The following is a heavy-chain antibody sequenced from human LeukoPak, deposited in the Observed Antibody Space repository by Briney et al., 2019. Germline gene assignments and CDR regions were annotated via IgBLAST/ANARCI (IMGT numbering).Heavy chain of an antibody. CDR1: EFTFSSYW. CDR3: ARYRLVWLPAPVFDY. D-gene: IGHD6-19*01. CDR2: IKEDGSEK. J-gene: IGHJ4*02. Sequence: GGSLRLSCAASEFTFSSYWMTWVRQAPGKGLEWVANIKEDGSEKYYEDTVKGRFTISRDNTKNLLYLEMNRLRAEDTDVYYCARYRLVWLPAPVFDYWGQGTLVTVSS. V-gene: IGHV3-7*01.